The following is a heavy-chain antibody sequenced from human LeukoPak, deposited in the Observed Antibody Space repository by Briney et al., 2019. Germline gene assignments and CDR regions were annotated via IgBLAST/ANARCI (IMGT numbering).Heavy chain of an antibody. CDR2: INPSGGST. J-gene: IGHJ4*02. CDR3: ARDPSLATMTVGYYFDY. V-gene: IGHV1-46*01. CDR1: GYTFTSYY. Sequence: ASVKVSCKASGYTFTSYYMHWVRQAPGQGLEWMGIINPSGGSTSYAQKFQGRVTMTRDTSTSTVYMELSSLRSEDTAVYYCARDPSLATMTVGYYFDYWGQGTLVTVSS. D-gene: IGHD3-22*01.